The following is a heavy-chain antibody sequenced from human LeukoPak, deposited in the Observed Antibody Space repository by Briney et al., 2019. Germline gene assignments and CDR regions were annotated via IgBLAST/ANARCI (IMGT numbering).Heavy chain of an antibody. CDR2: ISGSGGST. CDR3: ATDYNWNYVYYYYGMDV. J-gene: IGHJ6*02. V-gene: IGHV3-23*01. D-gene: IGHD1-7*01. Sequence: GGSLRLSCAASGFTFSSYAMSWVRQAPGKGLEWVSAISGSGGSTYYADSVKGRFTISRDNSKNTLYLQMNSLRAEDTAVYYCATDYNWNYVYYYYGMDVWGQGTTVTVSS. CDR1: GFTFSSYA.